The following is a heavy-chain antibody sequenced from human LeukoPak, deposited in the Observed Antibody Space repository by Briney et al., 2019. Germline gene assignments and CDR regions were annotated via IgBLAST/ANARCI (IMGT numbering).Heavy chain of an antibody. CDR1: GYTFTNND. CDR2: MNPNSGNT. CDR3: ATSVGVLGYAFDV. V-gene: IGHV1-8*03. Sequence: ASVKVSCKASGYTFTNNDINWVRQATGQGLEWMGWMNPNSGNTGYAQKFQGRVTFTRNTSTNTAYMELTSLTSEDTAVFYCATSVGVLGYAFDVWGQGTMVAVSS. D-gene: IGHD1-26*01. J-gene: IGHJ3*01.